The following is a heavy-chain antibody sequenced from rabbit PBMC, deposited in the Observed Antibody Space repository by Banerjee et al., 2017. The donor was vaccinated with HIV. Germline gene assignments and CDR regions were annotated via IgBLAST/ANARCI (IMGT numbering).Heavy chain of an antibody. V-gene: IGHV1S45*01. Sequence: QEQLVEYGGDLVQPEGSLTLTCKASGLDFSSSYWICWVRQAPGKGLEWIACIYGGSSGSTYYASWAKGRFTISKTSSTTVTLQMTSLTAADTATYFCARDRADGATGYAYATDLWGPGTLVTVS. CDR3: ARDRADGATGYAYATDL. J-gene: IGHJ4*01. CDR1: GLDFSSSYW. D-gene: IGHD6-1*01. CDR2: IYGGSSGST.